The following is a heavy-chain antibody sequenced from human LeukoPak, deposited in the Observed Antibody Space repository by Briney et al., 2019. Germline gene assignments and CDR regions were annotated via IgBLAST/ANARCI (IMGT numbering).Heavy chain of an antibody. V-gene: IGHV4-39*07. Sequence: SETLSLTCTVSGGSISSSSYYWGWIRQPPGKGLEWIGSIYYSGSTYYNPSLKSRVTISVDTSKNQFSLKLSSVAAADTAVYYCARVNGDYVDAFDIWGQGTMVTVSS. CDR1: GGSISSSSYY. CDR3: ARVNGDYVDAFDI. J-gene: IGHJ3*02. CDR2: IYYSGST. D-gene: IGHD4-17*01.